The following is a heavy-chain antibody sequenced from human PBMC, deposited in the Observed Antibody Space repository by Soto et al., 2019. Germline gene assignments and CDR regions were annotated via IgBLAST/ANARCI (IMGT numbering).Heavy chain of an antibody. CDR3: ARDTYCSSTSCTSLFDY. J-gene: IGHJ4*02. D-gene: IGHD2-2*01. Sequence: GGSLRLSCAASGFTFSSYGMHWVRQAPGKGLEWVAVIWYDGSNKYYADSVKGRFTISRDNSKNTLYLQMNSLRAEDTAVYYCARDTYCSSTSCTSLFDYWGQGTLVTVSS. CDR1: GFTFSSYG. V-gene: IGHV3-33*01. CDR2: IWYDGSNK.